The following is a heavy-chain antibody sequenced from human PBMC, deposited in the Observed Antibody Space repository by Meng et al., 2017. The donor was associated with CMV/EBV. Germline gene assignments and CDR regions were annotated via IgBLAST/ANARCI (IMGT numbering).Heavy chain of an antibody. Sequence: QLHRKESGPGLVNPSQPLSLTRTGSGGSISSGDYYWSWIRQPPGKGLEWIGYIYYSGSTYYNPSLKSRVTISVDTSKNQFSLKLSSVTAADTAVYYCAREGDNPFDYWGQGTLVTVSS. CDR1: GGSISSGDYY. J-gene: IGHJ4*02. V-gene: IGHV4-30-4*08. D-gene: IGHD2-21*02. CDR3: AREGDNPFDY. CDR2: IYYSGST.